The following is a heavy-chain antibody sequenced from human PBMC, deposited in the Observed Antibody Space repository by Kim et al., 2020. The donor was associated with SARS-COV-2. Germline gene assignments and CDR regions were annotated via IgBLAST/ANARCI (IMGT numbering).Heavy chain of an antibody. Sequence: SETLSLTCTVSGGSISSYYWSWIRQPPGKGLEWIGCIYYSGSTNYNPSLKSRVTISVDTSKNQFSLKLSSVTAADTAVHYCAFSRDGYNYGYWGQGTLAT. D-gene: IGHD5-12*01. CDR1: GGSISSYY. CDR2: IYYSGST. J-gene: IGHJ4*02. CDR3: AFSRDGYNYGY. V-gene: IGHV4-59*01.